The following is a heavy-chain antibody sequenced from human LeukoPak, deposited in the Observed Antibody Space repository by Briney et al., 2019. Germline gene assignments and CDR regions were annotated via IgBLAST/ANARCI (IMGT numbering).Heavy chain of an antibody. V-gene: IGHV3-33*06. CDR2: IWYDGSNK. J-gene: IGHJ4*02. D-gene: IGHD2-2*01. Sequence: GGSLRLSCAASGFTFSSYGMHWVRQAPGKGLEWVAVIWYDGSNKYYADSVKGRFTISRDNSKNTLYLQMNSLRAEDTAVYYCAKDRGRYSSSTSPRPDYLDYWGQGTLVTVSS. CDR3: AKDRGRYSSSTSPRPDYLDY. CDR1: GFTFSSYG.